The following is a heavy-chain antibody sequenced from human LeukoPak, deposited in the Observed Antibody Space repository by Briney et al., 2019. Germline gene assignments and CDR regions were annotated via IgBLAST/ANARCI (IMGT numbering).Heavy chain of an antibody. CDR2: INPRSGGT. CDR3: ARFDQVSETAGGY. Sequence: ASVKVSCKASEYTFTSYEINWVRQATGQGLEWMGWINPRSGGTNYAQKFQGRVTMTRDTSISAAYMDLRRLISDDTAVYYCARFDQVSETAGGYWGQGTLVTVSS. V-gene: IGHV1-2*02. J-gene: IGHJ4*02. CDR1: EYTFTSYE. D-gene: IGHD5/OR15-5a*01.